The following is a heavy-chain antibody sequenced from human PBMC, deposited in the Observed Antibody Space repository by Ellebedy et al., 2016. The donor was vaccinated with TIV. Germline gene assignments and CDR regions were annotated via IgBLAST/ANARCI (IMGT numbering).Heavy chain of an antibody. CDR3: AKDESVGEVPRPFDY. J-gene: IGHJ4*02. V-gene: IGHV3-30*18. D-gene: IGHD3-10*01. CDR1: RFTFSIFG. CDR2: ISSDGRKK. Sequence: SLKISXAASRFTFSIFGLHWVRQAPGKGLEWVALISSDGRKKYYADSVRGRFTISRGNSKNTLYLQMDSLRVEDTAIYYCAKDESVGEVPRPFDYWGQGTLVTASS.